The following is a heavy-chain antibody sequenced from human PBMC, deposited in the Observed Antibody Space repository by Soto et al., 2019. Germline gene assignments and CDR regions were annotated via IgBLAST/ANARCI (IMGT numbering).Heavy chain of an antibody. V-gene: IGHV3-21*01. CDR3: ARDLGYSSSWYVDY. Sequence: EVQLVESGGGLVKPGGSLRLSCAASGFTFSSYSMKWVRQAPGKGLEWVSSISSSSSYIYYADSVKGRFTISRDNAKNSLYLQMSSLRAEDTAVYYCARDLGYSSSWYVDYWGQGTLVTVSS. CDR1: GFTFSSYS. J-gene: IGHJ4*02. CDR2: ISSSSSYI. D-gene: IGHD6-13*01.